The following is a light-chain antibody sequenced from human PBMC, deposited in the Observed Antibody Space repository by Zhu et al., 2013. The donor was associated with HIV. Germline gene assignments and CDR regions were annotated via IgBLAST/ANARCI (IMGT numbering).Light chain of an antibody. Sequence: EIVLTQSPGTLSLSPGERATLSCRASRTVNSNYLAWYQQKPGQAPRLLIYGASNRATGIPDRFSGSGSATDFTLTITRLEPEDLGVYYCQQYGSPPPSTFGGGTKVEIK. J-gene: IGKJ4*01. V-gene: IGKV3-20*01. CDR1: RTVNSNY. CDR2: GAS. CDR3: QQYGSPPPST.